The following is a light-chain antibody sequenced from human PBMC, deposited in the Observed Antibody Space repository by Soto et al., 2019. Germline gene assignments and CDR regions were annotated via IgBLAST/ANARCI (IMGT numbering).Light chain of an antibody. CDR2: MAS. CDR1: QSISNW. CDR3: QQYNSYPRT. Sequence: DIQMTQSPSTLSASVGDRVTITCRASQSISNWLAWYQQRPGKAPKLLIYMASSLESGVPSRFSGSGSGTAFTLTISSLQPDDFATYYCQQYNSYPRTFGQGTTVEIK. J-gene: IGKJ1*01. V-gene: IGKV1-5*03.